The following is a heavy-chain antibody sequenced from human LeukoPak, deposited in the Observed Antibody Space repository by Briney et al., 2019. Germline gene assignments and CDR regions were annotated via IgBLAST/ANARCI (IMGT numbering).Heavy chain of an antibody. CDR2: IYYTGTT. D-gene: IGHD2-2*01. J-gene: IGHJ5*02. CDR3: ARHAGSCSSTRCFVGWFDP. V-gene: IGHV4-39*01. CDR1: GGSVSSDTYY. Sequence: SETLSLTCSVSGGSVSSDTYYWGWIRQPPGKGLEWIGSIYYTGTTYYNPSLKSRVSISVDTSKNQFSLKLSSVTAADTAVYFCARHAGSCSSTRCFVGWFDPWGQGTLVTVSS.